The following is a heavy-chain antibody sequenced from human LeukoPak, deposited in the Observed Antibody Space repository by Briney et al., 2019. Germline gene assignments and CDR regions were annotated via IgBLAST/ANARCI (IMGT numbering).Heavy chain of an antibody. CDR3: ARGPGLYYYYYMDV. CDR2: IYTSGST. Sequence: SETLSLTCTVSGGSISSGSYYWSWIRQPAGKGLEWIGSIYTSGSTNYNPSLKSRVTISVDTSKNQFSLKLSSVTAADTAVYYCARGPGLYYYYYMDVWGKGTTVTVSS. J-gene: IGHJ6*03. CDR1: GGSISSGSYY. V-gene: IGHV4-61*02.